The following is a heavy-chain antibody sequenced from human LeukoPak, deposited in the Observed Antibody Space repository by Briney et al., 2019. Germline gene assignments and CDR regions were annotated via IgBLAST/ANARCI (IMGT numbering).Heavy chain of an antibody. V-gene: IGHV4-59*12. CDR2: IYYSGST. D-gene: IGHD4-17*01. J-gene: IGHJ4*02. CDR1: GGSISSYY. CDR3: ASNHDYGDYVKTGY. Sequence: PSETLSLTCTVSGGSISSYYWSWIRQPPGKGLEWIGYIYYSGSTNYNPSLKSRVTISVDTSKNQFSLKLSSVTAADTAVYYCASNHDYGDYVKTGYWGQGTLVTVSS.